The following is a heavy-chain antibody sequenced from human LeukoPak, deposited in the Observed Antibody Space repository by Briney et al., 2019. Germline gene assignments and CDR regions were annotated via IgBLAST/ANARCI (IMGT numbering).Heavy chain of an antibody. Sequence: SVKVSCKASGGTFSSYAISWVRQAPGQGLEWMGGIIPIFGTANYAQKFQGRVTITADEPTSTAYMELSSLRSEDTAVYYCARVRRDDSSGLYYYGMDVWGQGTTVTVSS. J-gene: IGHJ6*02. CDR3: ARVRRDDSSGLYYYGMDV. CDR1: GGTFSSYA. V-gene: IGHV1-69*01. CDR2: IIPIFGTA. D-gene: IGHD3-22*01.